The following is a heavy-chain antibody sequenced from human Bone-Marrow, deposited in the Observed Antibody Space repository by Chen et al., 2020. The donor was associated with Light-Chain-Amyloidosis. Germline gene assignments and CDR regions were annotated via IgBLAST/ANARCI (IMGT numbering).Heavy chain of an antibody. D-gene: IGHD3-10*01. V-gene: IGHV4-38-2*01. Sequence: QVQLQESGPGLVKPSETLSLTCAVSGFSISSGYYWGWIRQPPGKGLEWMGSIYHSGNSYYNPSLKSRVTISVDTSKNQFSLRLTSVTAADTAVYYCGRYELLVPAYWGQGTLVTVSS. J-gene: IGHJ4*02. CDR3: GRYELLVPAY. CDR2: IYHSGNS. CDR1: GFSISSGYY.